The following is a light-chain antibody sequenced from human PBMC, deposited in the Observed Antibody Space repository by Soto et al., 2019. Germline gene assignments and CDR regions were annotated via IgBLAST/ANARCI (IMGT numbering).Light chain of an antibody. CDR3: QHYNSDPWT. CDR2: DAS. V-gene: IGKV1-5*01. Sequence: DIEMTQSHSTLSASVGDRVTITCRASQTIRRWLAWYQQRPGKAPKVLIYDASTLESGVPARFSGSGSETEFTLTISSLQPEDSATYYCQHYNSDPWTFGQGTKVEIK. J-gene: IGKJ1*01. CDR1: QTIRRW.